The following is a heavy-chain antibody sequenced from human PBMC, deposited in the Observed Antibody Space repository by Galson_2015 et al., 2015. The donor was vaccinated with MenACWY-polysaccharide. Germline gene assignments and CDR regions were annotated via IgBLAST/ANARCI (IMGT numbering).Heavy chain of an antibody. CDR3: ARGHYGMDV. CDR1: GFNFSNYW. J-gene: IGHJ6*02. V-gene: IGHV3-7*01. CDR2: IKKDGSEK. Sequence: SLRLSCAVSGFNFSNYWMTWVRQAPGKGLEWVANIKKDGSEKHYVDSVRGRFTISRDNALYLQMNSLRAEDTAVYFCARGHYGMDVGGQGTTATVSS.